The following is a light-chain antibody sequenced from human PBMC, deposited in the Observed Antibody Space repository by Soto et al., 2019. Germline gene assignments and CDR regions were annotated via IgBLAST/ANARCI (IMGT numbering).Light chain of an antibody. V-gene: IGKV3-20*01. J-gene: IGKJ2*01. CDR2: GAY. CDR1: LSVTSY. CDR3: QQYGTSPRT. Sequence: SPGERATLSCRASLSVTSYLAWYQKKPGQPPRLLIYGAYNRPTGIPDRFTGSGSGTNFTLTISRLQPEDFAVYYCQQYGTSPRTFGQGTK.